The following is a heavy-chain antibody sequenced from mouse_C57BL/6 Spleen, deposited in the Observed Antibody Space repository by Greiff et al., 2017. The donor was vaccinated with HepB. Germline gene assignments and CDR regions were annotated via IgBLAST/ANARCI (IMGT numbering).Heavy chain of an antibody. V-gene: IGHV5-9-1*02. D-gene: IGHD1-1*01. CDR2: ISSGGDYI. J-gene: IGHJ1*03. CDR1: GFTFSSYA. CDR3: TRDRYYGSWYFDV. Sequence: EVKVVESGEGLVKPGGSLKLSCAASGFTFSSYAMSWVRQTPEKRLEWVAYISSGGDYIYYADTVKGRFTISRDNARNTLYLQMSSLKSEDTAMYYCTRDRYYGSWYFDVWGTGTTVTVSS.